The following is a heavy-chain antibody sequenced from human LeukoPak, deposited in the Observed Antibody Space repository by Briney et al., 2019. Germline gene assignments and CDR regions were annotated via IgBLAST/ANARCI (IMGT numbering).Heavy chain of an antibody. Sequence: SSETLSLTCTVSGGSISSSSYYWGWIRQPPGKGLEWIGSIYYSGSTYYNPSLKSRVTISVDTSKNQFSLKLSSVTAADTAVYYCASERGAYYDVLTGPFDYGGQGTLVTVSS. D-gene: IGHD3-9*01. CDR1: GGSISSSSYY. CDR2: IYYSGST. V-gene: IGHV4-39*01. CDR3: ASERGAYYDVLTGPFDY. J-gene: IGHJ4*02.